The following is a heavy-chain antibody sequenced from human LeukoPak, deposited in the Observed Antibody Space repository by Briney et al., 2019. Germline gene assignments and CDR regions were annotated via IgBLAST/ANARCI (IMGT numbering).Heavy chain of an antibody. V-gene: IGHV3-23*01. J-gene: IGHJ4*02. Sequence: GGSLRLSCAASGFSFSAYAMNWVRQAPGKGLEWVSSITGSGDSTYIAGSVKGRFTIYRDNSKNTMYMQMNILRAEDTALYYCAKGTLRSCTGARCYPFDYWGQGTLVNVSS. CDR1: GFSFSAYA. CDR2: ITGSGDST. CDR3: AKGTLRSCTGARCYPFDY. D-gene: IGHD2-8*02.